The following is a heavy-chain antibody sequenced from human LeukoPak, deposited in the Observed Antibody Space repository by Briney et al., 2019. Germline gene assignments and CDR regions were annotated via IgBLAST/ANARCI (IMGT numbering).Heavy chain of an antibody. V-gene: IGHV1-18*01. D-gene: IGHD5-12*01. CDR2: ISAYNDNT. J-gene: IGHJ5*02. CDR1: GYTFTSYG. Sequence: ASVKVSCKASGYTFTSYGISWVRQAPGQGLEWMGWISAYNDNTNYAQKLQGRVTITTDTSTSTAYMELRSLRSDDTAVYYCARDGSGYDYNWFDPWGQGTLVTASS. CDR3: ARDGSGYDYNWFDP.